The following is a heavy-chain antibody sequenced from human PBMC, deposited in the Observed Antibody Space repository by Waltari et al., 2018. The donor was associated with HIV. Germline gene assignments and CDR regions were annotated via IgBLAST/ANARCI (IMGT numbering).Heavy chain of an antibody. Sequence: EVQLVESGGGLVQPGRSLRLSCAASGFTFDDYAMHWVRQAPGKGLEWVSGISWNSGSIGYADSVKGRFTISRDNAKNSLYLQMNSLRAEDTALYYCAKDAQGGSYYFDYWGQGTLVTVSS. V-gene: IGHV3-9*01. CDR3: AKDAQGGSYYFDY. J-gene: IGHJ4*02. D-gene: IGHD5-12*01. CDR1: GFTFDDYA. CDR2: ISWNSGSI.